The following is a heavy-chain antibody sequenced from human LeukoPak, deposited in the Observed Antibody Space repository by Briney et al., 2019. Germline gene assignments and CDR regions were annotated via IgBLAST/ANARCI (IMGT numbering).Heavy chain of an antibody. Sequence: GRSLRLSCVASGFTFTGYAIHWVRQAPGKGLEWVAVISYDGNYKYYADSVKDRFTISRDNSKNTLYLQMSSLRPEDTAVYYCARDPLPGGVVAEACDYWGQGTLVTVSS. V-gene: IGHV3-30*04. J-gene: IGHJ4*02. CDR1: GFTFTGYA. D-gene: IGHD3-16*02. CDR3: ARDPLPGGVVAEACDY. CDR2: ISYDGNYK.